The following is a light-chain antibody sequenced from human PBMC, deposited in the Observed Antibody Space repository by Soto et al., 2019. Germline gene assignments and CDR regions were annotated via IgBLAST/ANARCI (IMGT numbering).Light chain of an antibody. V-gene: IGLV2-14*01. J-gene: IGLJ3*02. CDR1: SSDVGGYNY. Sequence: QSALTQPASVSGSPGQSITISCTGTSSDVGGYNYVSWYQQHPGKAPKIMIYEVSNRPSGVSNRFSGSKSGNTASLTISGLQAEDEADYYCSSYTSSSTHWVFGGGTNLTVL. CDR3: SSYTSSSTHWV. CDR2: EVS.